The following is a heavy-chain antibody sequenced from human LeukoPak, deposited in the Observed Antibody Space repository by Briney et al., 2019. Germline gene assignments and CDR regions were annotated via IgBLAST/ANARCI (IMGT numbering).Heavy chain of an antibody. J-gene: IGHJ4*02. CDR1: GGSISSSSYY. D-gene: IGHD1-26*01. Sequence: PSETLSLTCTVSGGSISSSSYYWGWIRQPPGKGLEWIGSIYYSGSTYYNPSLKSRVTISVDTSKNQFSLKLSSVTAADTAVYYCAGNHRKWELRSCDYWGQGTLSPSPQ. V-gene: IGHV4-39*01. CDR3: AGNHRKWELRSCDY. CDR2: IYYSGST.